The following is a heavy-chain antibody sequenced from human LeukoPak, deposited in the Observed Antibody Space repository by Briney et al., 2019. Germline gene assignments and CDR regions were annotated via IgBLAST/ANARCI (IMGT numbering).Heavy chain of an antibody. CDR3: ARSPALRYCSSTSCPMFAFDI. CDR1: GGTFSSYA. V-gene: IGHV1-69*05. Sequence: SVKVSCKASGGTFSSYAISWVRQAPEQGLEWMGRIIPIFGTANYAQKFQGRVTITTDESTSTAYMELSSLRSEDTAVYYCARSPALRYCSSTSCPMFAFDIWGQGTMVTVSS. J-gene: IGHJ3*02. D-gene: IGHD2-2*01. CDR2: IIPIFGTA.